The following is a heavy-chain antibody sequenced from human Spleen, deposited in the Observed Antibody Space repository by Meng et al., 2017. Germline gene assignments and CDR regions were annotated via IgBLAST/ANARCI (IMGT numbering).Heavy chain of an antibody. CDR1: GFTFSSYE. D-gene: IGHD3-10*01. CDR3: VRGKGGYGSLDV. CDR2: ISSSSSYI. J-gene: IGHJ6*02. Sequence: GGSLRLSCATSGFTFSSYEMNWVRQAPGKGLEWVSYISSSSSYIYYADSVKGRFTISRDNAKNSLYLQMNSLRAEDTALYYCVRGKGGYGSLDVWGQGTTVTVSS. V-gene: IGHV3-21*05.